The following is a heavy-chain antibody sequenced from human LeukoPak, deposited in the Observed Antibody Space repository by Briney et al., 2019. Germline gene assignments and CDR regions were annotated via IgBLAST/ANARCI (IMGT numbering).Heavy chain of an antibody. CDR2: IIPIFGTA. V-gene: IGHV1-69*13. J-gene: IGHJ5*02. D-gene: IGHD3-10*01. CDR3: SRDFPEEKFGDSGSFDP. CDR1: GGTFSSYA. Sequence: SVKVSCKASGGTFSSYAISWVRQAPGQGLEWMGGIIPIFGTANYAQKFQGRVTITADESTSTAYMELSSLRSEDPAVDFCSRDFPEEKFGDSGSFDPWGQGTLVTVSS.